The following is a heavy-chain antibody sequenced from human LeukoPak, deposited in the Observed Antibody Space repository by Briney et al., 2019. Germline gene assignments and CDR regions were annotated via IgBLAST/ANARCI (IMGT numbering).Heavy chain of an antibody. J-gene: IGHJ4*02. D-gene: IGHD5-12*01. Sequence: GGSLRLSCAASGFTFISYWMHWVRQAPGKGLVWVSRINIDGSTSNYADSVKGRFTISIDNAKNAVYLQMSSLRVEDTAVYYCARASALATPPFAYWGQGTLVTVSS. V-gene: IGHV3-74*01. CDR3: ARASALATPPFAY. CDR2: INIDGSTS. CDR1: GFTFISYW.